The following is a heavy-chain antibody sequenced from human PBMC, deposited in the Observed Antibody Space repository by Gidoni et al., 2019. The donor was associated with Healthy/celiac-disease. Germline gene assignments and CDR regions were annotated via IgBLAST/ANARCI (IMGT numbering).Heavy chain of an antibody. Sequence: QVQLVQSGAEVKKPGSSVKVSCKASGGTFSSYAISWVRQSPGQGLEWMGGIIPIFGTANYAQKFQGRVTITADESTSTAYMELSSLRSEDTAVYYCARDVREQLVQLGWFDPWGQGTLVTVSS. V-gene: IGHV1-69*01. CDR1: GGTFSSYA. CDR3: ARDVREQLVQLGWFDP. D-gene: IGHD6-6*01. J-gene: IGHJ5*02. CDR2: IIPIFGTA.